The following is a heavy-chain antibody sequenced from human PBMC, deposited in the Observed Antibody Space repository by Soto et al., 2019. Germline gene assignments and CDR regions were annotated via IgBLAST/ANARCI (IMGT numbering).Heavy chain of an antibody. Sequence: EVKLLESGGGMAQSGGSLRLSCVASGFPFSSYIMTWVRQAPGKGLEWVSSISGSGLTTYDAASLKGRFTISRDNLENTLHLQTNSLRNEDTAIYYCARWAAIGACTTPSCFLDFWGPGILVTVSS. D-gene: IGHD2-2*01. CDR1: GFPFSSYI. CDR2: ISGSGLTT. CDR3: ARWAAIGACTTPSCFLDF. J-gene: IGHJ4*02. V-gene: IGHV3-23*01.